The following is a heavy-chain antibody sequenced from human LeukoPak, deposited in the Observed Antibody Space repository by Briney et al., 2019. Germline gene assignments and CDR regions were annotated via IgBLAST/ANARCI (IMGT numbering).Heavy chain of an antibody. V-gene: IGHV3-48*04. CDR3: ARGDNWNSYYYYYMDV. CDR2: ISSTSSSI. J-gene: IGHJ6*03. Sequence: GGSLRLSCAASGFTFSSYSMNWVRQARGKGLEWVSYISSTSSSIYYADSVKGRFTISRDNAKSSLYLQMNSLRAEDTAVYYCARGDNWNSYYYYYMDVWGKGTTVTVSS. CDR1: GFTFSSYS. D-gene: IGHD1-7*01.